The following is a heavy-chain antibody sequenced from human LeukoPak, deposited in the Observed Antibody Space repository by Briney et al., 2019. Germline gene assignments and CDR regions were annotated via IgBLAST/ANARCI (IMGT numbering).Heavy chain of an antibody. Sequence: PGRSLRLSCAASGFTFDDYAMHWVRQAPGKGLEWVSGISWNSGSIGYADSVKGRFTISRDNAKNSPYLQMNSLRAEDTALYYCAKGGYSSSSSSWFDPWGQGTLVTVSS. V-gene: IGHV3-9*01. CDR2: ISWNSGSI. CDR1: GFTFDDYA. CDR3: AKGGYSSSSSSWFDP. D-gene: IGHD6-6*01. J-gene: IGHJ5*02.